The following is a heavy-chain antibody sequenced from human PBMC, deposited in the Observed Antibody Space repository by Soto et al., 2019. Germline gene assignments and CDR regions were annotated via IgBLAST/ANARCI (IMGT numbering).Heavy chain of an antibody. CDR1: GFTFSGSA. Sequence: EVQLVESGGGLVQPGGSLKLSCAASGFTFSGSAMHWVRQASGKGLEWVGRSRSKANSYATAYAASVKGRFTISRDDSKNTAYLQMNSLTTEDTAVYYCVEGAATGWGQGTLVTVSS. J-gene: IGHJ4*02. D-gene: IGHD6-25*01. CDR2: SRSKANSYAT. V-gene: IGHV3-73*02. CDR3: VEGAATG.